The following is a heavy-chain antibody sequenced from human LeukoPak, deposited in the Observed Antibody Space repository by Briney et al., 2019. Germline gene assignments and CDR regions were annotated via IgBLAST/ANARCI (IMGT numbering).Heavy chain of an antibody. CDR1: GGSISSSSYY. Sequence: SETLSLTCTVSGGSISSSSYYWGWIRQPPGKGLEWIGSIYYSGSTYYNPSLKSRVTISVNTSKNQFSLKLSSVTAADTAVYYCARGSVLRHFNYWGQGTLVTVSS. CDR3: ARGSVLRHFNY. V-gene: IGHV4-39*01. J-gene: IGHJ4*02. CDR2: IYYSGST. D-gene: IGHD3-3*01.